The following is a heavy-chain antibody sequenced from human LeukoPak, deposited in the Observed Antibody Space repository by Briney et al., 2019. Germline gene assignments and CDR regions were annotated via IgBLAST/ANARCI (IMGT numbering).Heavy chain of an antibody. CDR3: ARDPVTIFGVNYYMDV. J-gene: IGHJ6*03. V-gene: IGHV1-46*01. CDR1: GYTFTSYY. CDR2: INPSGGGT. Sequence: APVKVSCKASGYTFTSYYMHWVRQAPGQGLEWMGIINPSGGGTSYAQKFQGRVTMTRDTSTSTVYMELSSLRSEDTAVYYCARDPVTIFGVNYYMDVWGKGTTVTVSS. D-gene: IGHD3-3*01.